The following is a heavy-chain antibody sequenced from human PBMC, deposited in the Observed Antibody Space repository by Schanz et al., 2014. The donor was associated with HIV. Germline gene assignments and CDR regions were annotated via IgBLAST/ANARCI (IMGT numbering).Heavy chain of an antibody. CDR3: AKDLGSSGWYENYYGMDV. CDR2: INPSSGGT. J-gene: IGHJ6*02. V-gene: IGHV1-2*02. CDR1: GYTFTGYY. D-gene: IGHD6-19*01. Sequence: QVQLVQSGAEVKKPGASVKVSCKASGYTFTGYYMHWVRQAPGQGLEWMGWINPSSGGTNYAQKFQGRVTMTRDTSISTAYMELRRLRSDDTAVYYCAKDLGSSGWYENYYGMDVWGQGTTVTVSS.